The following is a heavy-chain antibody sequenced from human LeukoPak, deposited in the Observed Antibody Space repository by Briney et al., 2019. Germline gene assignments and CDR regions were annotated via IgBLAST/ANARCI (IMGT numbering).Heavy chain of an antibody. D-gene: IGHD4-23*01. J-gene: IGHJ3*02. CDR1: GYTFTSYD. CDR3: ARVRSPGGRDAFDI. V-gene: IGHV1-8*01. CDR2: MNPNSGNT. Sequence: ASVKVSCTASGYTFTSYDINWVRQATGQGLEWMGWMNPNSGNTGYAQKFQGRVTMTRNTSISTAYMELSSLRSEDTAVYYCARVRSPGGRDAFDIWGQGTMVTVSS.